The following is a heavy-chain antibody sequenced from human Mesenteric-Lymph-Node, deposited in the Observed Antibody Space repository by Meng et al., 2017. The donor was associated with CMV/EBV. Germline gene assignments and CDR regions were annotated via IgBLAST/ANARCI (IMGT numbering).Heavy chain of an antibody. V-gene: IGHV4-31*02. CDR2: IYKSGSA. D-gene: IGHD5-18*01. CDR3: ATVTYSSVGFVFFHH. CDR1: GGSVSSGAYY. J-gene: IGHJ4*02. Sequence: SGGSVSSGAYYWNWIRQHPGKGLEWIGYIYKSGSAYYNPSLQSRVTISVDMSKKQFSLQLRSVTAADAAVYFCATVTYSSVGFVFFHHWGLGTLVTVSS.